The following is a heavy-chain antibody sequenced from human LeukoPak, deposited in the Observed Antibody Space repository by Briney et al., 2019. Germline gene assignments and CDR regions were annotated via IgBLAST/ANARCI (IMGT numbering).Heavy chain of an antibody. V-gene: IGHV3-23*01. Sequence: SGGSLRLXCAASGFTFSSYAMSWVRQAPGKGLEWVSAISGSGGSTYYADSVKGRFTISRDNSKNTLYLQMNSLRAEDTAVYYCAKGVLGATLTINYMDVWGKGTTVTVSS. J-gene: IGHJ6*03. CDR3: AKGVLGATLTINYMDV. CDR2: ISGSGGST. CDR1: GFTFSSYA. D-gene: IGHD4-17*01.